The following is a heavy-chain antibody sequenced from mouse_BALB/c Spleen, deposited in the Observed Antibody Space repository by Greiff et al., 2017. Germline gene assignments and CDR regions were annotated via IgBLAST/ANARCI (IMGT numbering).Heavy chain of an antibody. J-gene: IGHJ4*01. CDR2: INPSNGGT. D-gene: IGHD3-3*01. V-gene: IGHV1S16*01. CDR1: GYTFTSYW. CDR3: TIGGRVYAMDY. Sequence: QVQLQQPGAELVKPGASVKLSCKASGYTFTSYWIHWVKLRPGQGFEWIGEINPSNGGTNYNEKFKRKATLTVDKSSSTAYMQLSSLTSEDSAVYYCTIGGRVYAMDYWGQGTSVTVSS.